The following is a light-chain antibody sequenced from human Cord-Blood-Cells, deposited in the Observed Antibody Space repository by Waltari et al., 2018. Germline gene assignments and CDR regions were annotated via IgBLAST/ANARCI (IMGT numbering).Light chain of an antibody. J-gene: IGLJ1*01. Sequence: QSALTPPASVSGSPGQSITISCPGTSSDVGGYNYVSWYQQHPGKAPKLMIYDVSNRPSGVSNRFSGSKSGNTASLTISGLQAEDEADYYCSSYTSSSTPNVFGTGTKVTVL. V-gene: IGLV2-14*01. CDR2: DVS. CDR1: SSDVGGYNY. CDR3: SSYTSSSTPNV.